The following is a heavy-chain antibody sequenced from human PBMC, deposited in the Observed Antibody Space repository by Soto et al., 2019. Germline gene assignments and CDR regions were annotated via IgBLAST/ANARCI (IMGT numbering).Heavy chain of an antibody. CDR1: GFTFSSYD. Sequence: EVQLVESGEGLVQPGGSLRLSCAASGFTFSSYDMHWVRQATGKGLEWVSAIGTAGDTYYPGSVKGRFTISRENAKNSLYLQMNSLRAEDTAVYYCARGKYYYGSGSYYNRQYYYYGMDVWGQGTTVTVSS. J-gene: IGHJ6*02. V-gene: IGHV3-13*01. CDR3: ARGKYYYGSGSYYNRQYYYYGMDV. CDR2: IGTAGDT. D-gene: IGHD3-10*01.